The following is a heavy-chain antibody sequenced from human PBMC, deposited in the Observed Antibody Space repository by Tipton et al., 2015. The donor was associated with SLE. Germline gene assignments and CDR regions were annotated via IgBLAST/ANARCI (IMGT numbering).Heavy chain of an antibody. CDR1: GGSISSHY. J-gene: IGHJ4*02. CDR3: ARGDEQWPLRYFDY. CDR2: IYYSGST. V-gene: IGHV4-59*11. Sequence: TLSLTCTVSGGSISSHYWSWIRQPPGKGLEWIGYIYYSGSTNYNPSLKSRVTISVDTSKNQFSLKLSSVTAADTAVYYCARGDEQWPLRYFDYWGQGTLVTVSS. D-gene: IGHD6-19*01.